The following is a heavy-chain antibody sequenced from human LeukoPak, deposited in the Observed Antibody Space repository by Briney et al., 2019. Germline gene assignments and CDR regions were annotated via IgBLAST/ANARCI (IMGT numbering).Heavy chain of an antibody. V-gene: IGHV3-7*01. Sequence: GGSLRLSCAASGFTFSSYWMSWVRQAPGKGLEWVANIKQDGSEKYYVDSVKGRFTISRDNAKNSLYLQMNSLRAEDTAVYYCGAADSGYFLDYWGQGTLVTVYS. CDR2: IKQDGSEK. J-gene: IGHJ4*02. CDR3: GAADSGYFLDY. CDR1: GFTFSSYW. D-gene: IGHD5-12*01.